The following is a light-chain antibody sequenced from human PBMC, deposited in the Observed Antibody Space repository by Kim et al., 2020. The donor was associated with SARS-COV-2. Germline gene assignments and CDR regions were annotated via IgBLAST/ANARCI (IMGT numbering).Light chain of an antibody. Sequence: ELTQPPSASGTPGQRVTISCSGSSSNIGSNTVNWYQQLPGTAPKLLIYSNDQRPLGVPDRFSGSKSGTSASLAISGLQSEDEADYYCAAWDDSLNGVVFGGGTQLTV. CDR3: AAWDDSLNGVV. CDR2: SND. J-gene: IGLJ2*01. V-gene: IGLV1-44*01. CDR1: SSNIGSNT.